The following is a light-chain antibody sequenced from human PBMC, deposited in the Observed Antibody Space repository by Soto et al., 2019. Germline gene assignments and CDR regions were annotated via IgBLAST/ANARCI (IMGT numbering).Light chain of an antibody. CDR3: QQYCSSPPYT. CDR2: GAS. V-gene: IGKV3-20*01. CDR1: QSVSSSY. J-gene: IGKJ2*01. Sequence: EIVLTQSPGTLSLSPGGRATLSCRASQSVSSSYLAWYQQKPGQAPRLLIYGASSRATGIPDRFSGSGSGTDFTLTISRLEPEDFAVYYCQQYCSSPPYTFGQGTKLEIK.